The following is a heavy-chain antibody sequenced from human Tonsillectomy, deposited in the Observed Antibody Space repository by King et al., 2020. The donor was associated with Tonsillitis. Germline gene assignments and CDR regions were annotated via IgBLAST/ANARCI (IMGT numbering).Heavy chain of an antibody. J-gene: IGHJ4*02. CDR3: ARETYCAYDNTDVFDY. V-gene: IGHV1-18*01. Sequence: QLLQSGAEVKKPGASVKVSCKASGYIFRNYGITWVRQAPGQGLEWMGWITVDNGDTNYAQKFQGRVTITTDTSTNTAYMELRSLTSDDTAIYYCARETYCAYDNTDVFDYWGQGTLVTV. D-gene: IGHD5-12*01. CDR2: ITVDNGDT. CDR1: GYIFRNYG.